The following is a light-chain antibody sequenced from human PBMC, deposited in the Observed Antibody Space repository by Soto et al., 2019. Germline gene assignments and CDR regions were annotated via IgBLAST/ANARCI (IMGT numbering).Light chain of an antibody. J-gene: IGKJ1*01. CDR3: QQFNTYSWT. Sequence: DIQLTQSPSFLSASVGDRVTITCRASQGISSYLAWYQQKTGKATKLLIYAASTLQSGVPSRFSGSGSGTEFTLTISRLQPDDFATYYCQQFNTYSWTFGQGTKV. V-gene: IGKV1-9*01. CDR1: QGISSY. CDR2: AAS.